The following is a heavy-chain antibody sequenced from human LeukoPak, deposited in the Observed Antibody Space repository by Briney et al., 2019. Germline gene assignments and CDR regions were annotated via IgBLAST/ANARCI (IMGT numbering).Heavy chain of an antibody. CDR1: GFSLRGYA. CDR2: VSYDGRDQ. Sequence: GGSLRLSCVASGFSLRGYAMHWVRQAPGKGGLEWVTMVSYDGRDQYYADSVKGRFTISRDDSKNTLFLQMNSLRVEDTAMYHCARIGLGVSFGSGFDYWGQGTLVTVTS. V-gene: IGHV3-30-3*01. CDR3: ARIGLGVSFGSGFDY. D-gene: IGHD3-10*01. J-gene: IGHJ4*02.